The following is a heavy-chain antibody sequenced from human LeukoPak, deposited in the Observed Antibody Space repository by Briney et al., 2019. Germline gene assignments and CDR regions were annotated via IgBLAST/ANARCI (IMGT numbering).Heavy chain of an antibody. CDR2: INQGGSDK. CDR1: GFTFSGHW. J-gene: IGHJ4*02. D-gene: IGHD1-14*01. Sequence: GASLRLSCAASGFTFSGHWMSWVRQAPGKGLEWVANINQGGSDKYYVDSVKGRFTISRDNANNLLYLQVNSLRGEDTAVYYCTRDRSRAEDDWGQGTLLTVSS. CDR3: TRDRSRAEDD. V-gene: IGHV3-7*01.